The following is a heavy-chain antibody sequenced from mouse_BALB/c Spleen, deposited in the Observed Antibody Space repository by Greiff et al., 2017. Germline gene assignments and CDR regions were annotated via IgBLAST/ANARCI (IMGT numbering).Heavy chain of an antibody. Sequence: EVQVVESGGGLVKPGGSLKLSCAASGFTFSSYAMSWVRQTPEKRLEWVASISSGGSTYYPDSVKGRFTISRDNARNILYLQMSSLRSEDTAMYYCAGEGSSYFDVWGAGTTVTVSS. J-gene: IGHJ1*01. D-gene: IGHD1-1*01. CDR3: AGEGSSYFDV. CDR2: ISSGGST. V-gene: IGHV5-6-5*01. CDR1: GFTFSSYA.